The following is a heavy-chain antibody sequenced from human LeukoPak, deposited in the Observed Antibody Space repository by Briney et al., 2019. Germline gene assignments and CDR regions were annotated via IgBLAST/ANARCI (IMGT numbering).Heavy chain of an antibody. CDR2: IYYSGST. V-gene: IGHV4-59*01. CDR1: GGSISSYY. D-gene: IGHD3-3*01. J-gene: IGHJ4*02. CDR3: ARSLGYDFWSGWFY. Sequence: SETLSLTCTVSGGSISSYYWSWIRQPPGKGLEWIGYIYYSGSTNYNPSLKSRVTISVDTSKNQFSLKLSSVTAADTAVYYCARSLGYDFWSGWFYWGQGTLVTVSS.